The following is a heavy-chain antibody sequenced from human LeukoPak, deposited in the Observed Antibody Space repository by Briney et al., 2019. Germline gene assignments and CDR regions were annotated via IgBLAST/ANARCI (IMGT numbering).Heavy chain of an antibody. Sequence: GGSLRLSCAGSGFTFSSYSMNWVRQAPGKGLEWVSSISSSSSYIYYVDSVKGRFTISRDNAKKSLYLQMNSLRAEDTALYYCARDGDTVLTRGYYYYMDVWGKGTTVTVSS. CDR3: ARDGDTVLTRGYYYYMDV. V-gene: IGHV3-21*01. CDR1: GFTFSSYS. D-gene: IGHD4-23*01. CDR2: ISSSSSYI. J-gene: IGHJ6*03.